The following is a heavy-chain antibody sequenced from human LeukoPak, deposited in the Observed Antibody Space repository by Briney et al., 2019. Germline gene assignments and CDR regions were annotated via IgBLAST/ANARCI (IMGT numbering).Heavy chain of an antibody. CDR2: IIPIFGTA. Sequence: SVKVSCTASGGTFSSYAISWVRQAPGQGLEWMGGIIPIFGTANYAQKFQGRVTITADESTSTAYMELSSLRSEDTAVYYCARVAPCSSTSCDDYWGQGTLVTVSS. CDR1: GGTFSSYA. D-gene: IGHD2-2*01. V-gene: IGHV1-69*13. J-gene: IGHJ4*02. CDR3: ARVAPCSSTSCDDY.